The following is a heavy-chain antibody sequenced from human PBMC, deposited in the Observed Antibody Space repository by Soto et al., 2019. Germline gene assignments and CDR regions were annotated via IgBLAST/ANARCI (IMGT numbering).Heavy chain of an antibody. D-gene: IGHD4-17*01. CDR2: IWYDGSNK. CDR3: ARDYSHDIYGDRPFDY. J-gene: IGHJ4*02. Sequence: QVQLVESGGGVVQPGRSLRLSCAASGFTFSSYGMHWVRQAPGKGREWVAVIWYDGSNKYYADSVKGRFTISRDNSKNTLYLQMKSLRAEDTAVYYCARDYSHDIYGDRPFDYWGQGTLVTVSS. CDR1: GFTFSSYG. V-gene: IGHV3-33*01.